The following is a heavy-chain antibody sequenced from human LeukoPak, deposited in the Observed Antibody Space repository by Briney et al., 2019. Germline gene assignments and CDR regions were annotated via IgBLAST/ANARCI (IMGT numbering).Heavy chain of an antibody. J-gene: IGHJ3*02. CDR3: ARECSGGSCSDAFDI. CDR2: IKQVGSEK. V-gene: IGHV3-7*01. Sequence: GGSLRLSCAASGFTFSSYWMSWVRQAPGKGLEWVANIKQVGSEKYYVDSVKGRFTISRDNAKYSLYLQMNSLRAEDTAVYYCARECSGGSCSDAFDIWGQGTMVTVSS. CDR1: GFTFSSYW. D-gene: IGHD2-15*01.